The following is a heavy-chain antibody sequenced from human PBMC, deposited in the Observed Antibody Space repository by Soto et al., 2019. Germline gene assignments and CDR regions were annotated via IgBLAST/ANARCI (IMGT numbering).Heavy chain of an antibody. Sequence: PSETLSLTCTVTGDSISSRSYYWGWIRQPPGKGLEWIGSIYYSGSTYNNPCLRSRVSMSIDTSKDQFYLKLKSVTAADTALYFCARQRNSVVSQAYFDVSGPGSLVPF. CDR2: IYYSGST. CDR3: ARQRNSVVSQAYFDV. J-gene: IGHJ4*02. CDR1: GDSISSRSYY. D-gene: IGHD2-21*01. V-gene: IGHV4-39*01.